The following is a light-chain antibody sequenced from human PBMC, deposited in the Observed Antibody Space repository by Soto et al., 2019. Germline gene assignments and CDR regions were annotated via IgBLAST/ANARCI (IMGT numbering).Light chain of an antibody. CDR1: QSISVW. J-gene: IGKJ2*01. V-gene: IGKV1-5*01. CDR3: QQYKSFSYT. CDR2: DAS. Sequence: DIQMTQSPSTVSASVGDRVTITCRASQSISVWLAWYQQKPGKGPQLLIYDASSLESGVPSRFSGSGSGTEFSLTISSLQPEDFASYYCQQYKSFSYTFGQGTKVDIK.